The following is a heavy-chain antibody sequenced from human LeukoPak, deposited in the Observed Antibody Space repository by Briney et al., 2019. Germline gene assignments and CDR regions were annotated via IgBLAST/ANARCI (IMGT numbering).Heavy chain of an antibody. CDR2: ISRSSIYT. CDR3: VRDISGYYFDY. J-gene: IGHJ4*02. V-gene: IGHV3-11*05. D-gene: IGHD3-22*01. Sequence: GGSLRLSCAASGFTFSDYHMTWIRQAPGKGLEWVSYISRSSIYTRYADSVKGRFTISRDNAKNSLYLQMNSLRAEDTALYYCVRDISGYYFDYWGQGTLVT. CDR1: GFTFSDYH.